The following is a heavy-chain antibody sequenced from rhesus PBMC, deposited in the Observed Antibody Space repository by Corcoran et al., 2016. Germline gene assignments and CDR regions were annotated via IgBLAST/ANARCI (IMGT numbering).Heavy chain of an antibody. V-gene: IGHV4-173*01. CDR2: ISGSGGST. J-gene: IGHJ4*01. CDR3: ARDGGTMARLDY. CDR1: GGSISRNY. D-gene: IGHD3-28*01. Sequence: QLQLQESGPGLVKPSETLSLTCAVSGGSISRNYWSWLRQPPGKGLEGIGRISGSGGSTAYNPSLKSRVTISTDTSKNQFSLKLSSVTAADTAVYYCARDGGTMARLDYWGQGVLVTVSS.